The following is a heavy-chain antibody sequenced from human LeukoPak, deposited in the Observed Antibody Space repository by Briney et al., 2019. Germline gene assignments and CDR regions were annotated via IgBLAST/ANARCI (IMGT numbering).Heavy chain of an antibody. J-gene: IGHJ6*02. Sequence: ASVKVSCKASGYTFTSYDINWVRQATGQGLEWMGWINPNSGNTGYAQKFQGRVTMTRNTSISTAYMELSSLRSEDTAVYYCARSIVVVPAAMSDYYGMDVWGQGTTVTVSS. CDR2: INPNSGNT. D-gene: IGHD2-2*01. CDR1: GYTFTSYD. CDR3: ARSIVVVPAAMSDYYGMDV. V-gene: IGHV1-8*01.